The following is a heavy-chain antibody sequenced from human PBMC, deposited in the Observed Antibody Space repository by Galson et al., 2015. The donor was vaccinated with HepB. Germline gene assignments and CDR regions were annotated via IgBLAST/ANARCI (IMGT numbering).Heavy chain of an antibody. CDR2: IKSRTDGGTI. V-gene: IGHV3-15*07. J-gene: IGHJ4*02. D-gene: IGHD2-2*01. Sequence: SLRLSCAVYGFTFSKAWMNWVRQAPGKGLEWVGRIKSRTDGGTIDYAAPVKGRFTISRDELRNTLYLQMKSLKTEDTAVYYCVTQLGYCSRSSCYDTSGFRDGGQGTLVTVSS. CDR3: VTQLGYCSRSSCYDTSGFRD. CDR1: GFTFSKAW.